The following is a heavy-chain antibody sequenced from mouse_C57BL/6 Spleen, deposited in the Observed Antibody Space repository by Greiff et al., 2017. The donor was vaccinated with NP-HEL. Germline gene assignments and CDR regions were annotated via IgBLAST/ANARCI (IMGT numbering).Heavy chain of an antibody. CDR1: GYTFTSYW. D-gene: IGHD1-1*01. Sequence: QVQLQQPGAELVMPGASVKLSCKASGYTFTSYWMHWVKQRPGQGLEWIGEIDPSDSYTNYNQKFKGKSTLTVDKSSSTAYMQLSSLTSEDSAVYYCARGVYGSSPFAYWGQGTLVTVSA. CDR3: ARGVYGSSPFAY. J-gene: IGHJ3*01. V-gene: IGHV1-69*01. CDR2: IDPSDSYT.